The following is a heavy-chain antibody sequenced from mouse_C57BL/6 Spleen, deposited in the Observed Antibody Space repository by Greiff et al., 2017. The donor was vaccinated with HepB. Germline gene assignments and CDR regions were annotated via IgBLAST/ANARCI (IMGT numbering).Heavy chain of an antibody. CDR2: ISNGGGST. CDR3: ARHGGSSYGWYFDV. V-gene: IGHV5-12*01. D-gene: IGHD1-1*01. CDR1: GFTFSDYY. Sequence: EVMLVESGGGLVQPGGSLKLSCAASGFTFSDYYMYWVRQTPGKRLEWVAYISNGGGSTYYPDTVKGRFTISRDNAKNTLYLQMSRLKSEDTAMYYCARHGGSSYGWYFDVWGTGTTVTVSS. J-gene: IGHJ1*03.